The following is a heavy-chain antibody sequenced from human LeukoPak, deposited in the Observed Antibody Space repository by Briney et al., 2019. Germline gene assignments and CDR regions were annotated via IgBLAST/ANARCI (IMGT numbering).Heavy chain of an antibody. CDR3: ARDSSITLFRGVKDY. CDR1: GFTFSSYA. D-gene: IGHD3-10*01. V-gene: IGHV3-23*01. Sequence: PGGSLRLSCAASGFTFSSYAMSWVRQAPGKGLEWVSAISGSGGNTYYADSVKGRFTISRDNSKNTLYLQMNSLRAEDTAVYYCARDSSITLFRGVKDYWGQGTLVTVSS. J-gene: IGHJ4*02. CDR2: ISGSGGNT.